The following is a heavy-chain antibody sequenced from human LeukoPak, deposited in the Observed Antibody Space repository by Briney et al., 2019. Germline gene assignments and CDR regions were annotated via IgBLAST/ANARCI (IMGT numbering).Heavy chain of an antibody. CDR2: MNPNSGNT. J-gene: IGHJ3*02. CDR3: ARDRPQYYYDSSGPGRNAFDI. Sequence: ASVKVSCKASGYTFTSYDINWVRQATGQGLEWMGWMNPNSGNTGCAQKFQGRVTMTRNTSISTAYMELSSLRSEDTAVYYCARDRPQYYYDSSGPGRNAFDIWGQGTMVTVSS. V-gene: IGHV1-8*01. D-gene: IGHD3-22*01. CDR1: GYTFTSYD.